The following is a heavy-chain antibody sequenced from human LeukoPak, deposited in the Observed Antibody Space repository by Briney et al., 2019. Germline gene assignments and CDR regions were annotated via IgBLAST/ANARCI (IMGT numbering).Heavy chain of an antibody. D-gene: IGHD2-15*01. CDR3: ARIVVVVAATAFDI. Sequence: GGSLRLSCAASGFTFSIFWMHWVRRAPGKGPVWVSRINSDGSSTDYADSVKGRFTISRDNAKNTLYLQMNSLRTEDTAVYYCARIVVVVAATAFDIWGQGTMVTVPS. J-gene: IGHJ3*02. CDR2: INSDGSST. CDR1: GFTFSIFW. V-gene: IGHV3-74*01.